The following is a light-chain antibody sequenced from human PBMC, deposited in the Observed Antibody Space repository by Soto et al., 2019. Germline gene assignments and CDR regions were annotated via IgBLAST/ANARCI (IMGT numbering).Light chain of an antibody. V-gene: IGKV3-20*01. Sequence: EIVLTQSRDTLSLSPGERSTLCCRASQSVRSERLAWYQPKRGQAPTLLIFDASSRASGTPERFSGSGSGTDFTLTISRLEPEDFAVYYCQEHDGAPPINCGLGTQLEIK. CDR1: QSVRSER. J-gene: IGKJ5*01. CDR2: DAS. CDR3: QEHDGAPPIN.